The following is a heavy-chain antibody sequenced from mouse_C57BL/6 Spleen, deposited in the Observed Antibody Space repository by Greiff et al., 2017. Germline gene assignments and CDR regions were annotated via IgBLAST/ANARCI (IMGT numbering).Heavy chain of an antibody. Sequence: EVQLQQSGAELVRPGASVKLSCTASGFNIKDDYMHWVKQRPEQGLEWIGWIDPENGDTEYASKFQGKATITADTSSNTAYLQLSSLTSEDTAFYYCTTVLYDYDVGFDYWGQGTTLTVSS. D-gene: IGHD2-4*01. CDR2: IDPENGDT. J-gene: IGHJ2*01. CDR3: TTVLYDYDVGFDY. V-gene: IGHV14-4*01. CDR1: GFNIKDDY.